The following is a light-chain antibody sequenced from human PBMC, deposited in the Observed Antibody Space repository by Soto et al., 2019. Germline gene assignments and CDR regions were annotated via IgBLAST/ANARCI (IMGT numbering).Light chain of an antibody. CDR3: SSYTSSSTVV. J-gene: IGLJ2*01. CDR1: SSDVGGYNY. Sequence: QSVLTQPASVSGSPGQSITISCTGTSSDVGGYNYASWYQQHPGKAPKLMIYDVINRPSGVSNRFSGSKSGNTASLTISGLQAEDEADYYCSSYTSSSTVVFGGGTKLTVL. V-gene: IGLV2-14*01. CDR2: DVI.